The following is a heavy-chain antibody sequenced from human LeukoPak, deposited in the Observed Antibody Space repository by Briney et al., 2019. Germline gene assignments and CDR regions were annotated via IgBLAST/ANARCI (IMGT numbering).Heavy chain of an antibody. CDR3: ARFYSTYYYDSSGYSNFDY. CDR1: GYTFSGYD. V-gene: IGHV1-8*03. D-gene: IGHD3-22*01. CDR2: MNPSSGKT. Sequence: RASVKVSCKASGYTFSGYDINWVRQATGQGLEWMGFMNPSSGKTVYAQKFQGRVTITSDTSISTGYMELTSLTSDDTAVYYCARFYSTYYYDSSGYSNFDYWGQGTLVTVSS. J-gene: IGHJ4*02.